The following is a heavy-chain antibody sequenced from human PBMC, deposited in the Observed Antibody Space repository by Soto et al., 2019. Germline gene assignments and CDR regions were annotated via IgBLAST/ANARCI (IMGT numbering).Heavy chain of an antibody. J-gene: IGHJ4*02. D-gene: IGHD6-19*01. CDR3: ARRASGWFFDY. Sequence: EVQLLESGGGLVQPGGSLRLSCAASGFTFSSYAMSWVRQAPGKGLEWGSVISGSGGSTYYADSVKGRFTISRDNSKNTLYLQMTSLRAEDTAVYYCARRASGWFFDYWGQGTLVTVSS. V-gene: IGHV3-23*01. CDR2: ISGSGGST. CDR1: GFTFSSYA.